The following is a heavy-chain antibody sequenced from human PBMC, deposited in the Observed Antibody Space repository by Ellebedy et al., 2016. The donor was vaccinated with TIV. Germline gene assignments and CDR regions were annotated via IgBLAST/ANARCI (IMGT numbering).Heavy chain of an antibody. CDR1: GGSISSYY. CDR2: IYYSGST. Sequence: MPSETLSLTCTVSGGSISSYYWSWIRQPPGKGLEWIGYIYYSGSTTYNASLKSRVTISVDTSKNQFSLKLSSVTAADTAVYYCARCYDMLALFDYWGQGTLVTVSS. CDR3: ARCYDMLALFDY. V-gene: IGHV4-59*08. D-gene: IGHD3-9*01. J-gene: IGHJ4*02.